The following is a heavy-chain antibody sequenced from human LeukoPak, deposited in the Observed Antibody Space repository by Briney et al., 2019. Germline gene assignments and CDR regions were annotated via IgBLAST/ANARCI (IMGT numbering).Heavy chain of an antibody. CDR1: GYTISDYY. CDR2: INPNNGVT. J-gene: IGHJ6*04. D-gene: IGHD3-10*02. CDR3: ARGGLLFGDHRRMDA. V-gene: IGHV1-2*06. Sequence: ASVKVSCKASGYTISDYYMHWVRQAPGHGLEWLGRINPNNGVTKYAQKFQGRVTMTRDASINTAYMEVTRLPPDDTAVYYCARGGLLFGDHRRMDAWGEGTSVTVSS.